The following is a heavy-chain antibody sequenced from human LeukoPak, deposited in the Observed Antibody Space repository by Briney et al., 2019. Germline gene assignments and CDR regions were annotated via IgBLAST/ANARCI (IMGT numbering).Heavy chain of an antibody. CDR2: ISYDGSNK. CDR1: GFTFSGYA. J-gene: IGHJ3*02. V-gene: IGHV3-30-3*01. Sequence: RGSLRLSCAASGFTFSGYAMNWVRQAPGKGLEWVAVISYDGSNKYYADSVKGRFTISRDNSKNTLYLQMNSLRAEDTAVYYCARVSGIWGQGTMVTVSS. D-gene: IGHD3-10*01. CDR3: ARVSGI.